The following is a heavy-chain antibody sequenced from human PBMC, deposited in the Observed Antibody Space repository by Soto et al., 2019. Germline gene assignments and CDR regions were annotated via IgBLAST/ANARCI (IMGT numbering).Heavy chain of an antibody. CDR3: ARDDIVVVPAAINYYYYGMDV. D-gene: IGHD2-2*01. J-gene: IGHJ6*02. Sequence: GASVKVSCKASGYTFTSYGISWVRQAPGQGLEWMGWISAYNGNTNYAQKLQGRVTMTTDTSTSTAYMELRSLRSDDTAVYYCARDDIVVVPAAINYYYYGMDVWGQGTTVTVSS. CDR2: ISAYNGNT. CDR1: GYTFTSYG. V-gene: IGHV1-18*04.